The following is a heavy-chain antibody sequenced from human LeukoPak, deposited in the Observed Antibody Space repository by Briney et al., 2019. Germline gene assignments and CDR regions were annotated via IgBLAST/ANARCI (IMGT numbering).Heavy chain of an antibody. V-gene: IGHV4-34*01. CDR1: GGSFSGYY. J-gene: IGHJ6*03. CDR3: ARQLYASGSYYAPIDV. CDR2: ITHSGCT. Sequence: SETLSLSCAVYGGSFSGYYWNWIRQAPGKGLEWIGEITHSGCTNYNPSLKSGGTISVDTSKNQFSPNRSSLTAADTALYFCARQLYASGSYYAPIDVWGKGTTVTISS. D-gene: IGHD3-10*01.